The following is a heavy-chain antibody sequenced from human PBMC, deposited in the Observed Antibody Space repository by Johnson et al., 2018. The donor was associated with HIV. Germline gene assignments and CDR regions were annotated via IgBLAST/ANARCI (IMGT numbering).Heavy chain of an antibody. D-gene: IGHD3-10*01. CDR1: GFTFSSYW. V-gene: IGHV3-7*05. Sequence: VQLVESGGGVVRPGGSLKLSCATSGFTFSSYWMSWVRQAPGKGLEWVANIKQDGSEKYYVDSVKGRFTISRDNSKNTLYLQMNSLRAEDTAVYYCARALSRFGVSDAFDVWCQGTMVTVSS. CDR2: IKQDGSEK. CDR3: ARALSRFGVSDAFDV. J-gene: IGHJ3*01.